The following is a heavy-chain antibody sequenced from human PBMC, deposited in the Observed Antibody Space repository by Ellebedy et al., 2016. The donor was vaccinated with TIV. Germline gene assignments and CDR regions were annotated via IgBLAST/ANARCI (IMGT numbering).Heavy chain of an antibody. CDR3: ARDLRGSLKGGY. J-gene: IGHJ4*02. CDR2: INPNSGDT. CDR1: GYTFTGYY. V-gene: IGHV1-2*02. Sequence: AASVKVSCKASGYTFTGYYMHWVRQAPGQGLEWMGWINPNSGDTEYAQKFQGRVTMTRDTSISTAYMELRSLRSDDTAVYYCARDLRGSLKGGYWGQGTLVTVSS. D-gene: IGHD2-8*01.